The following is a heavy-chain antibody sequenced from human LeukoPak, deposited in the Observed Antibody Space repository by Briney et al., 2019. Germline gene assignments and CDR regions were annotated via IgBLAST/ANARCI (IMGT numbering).Heavy chain of an antibody. V-gene: IGHV1-2*02. D-gene: IGHD3-22*01. J-gene: IGHJ4*02. CDR1: GYTFTGYY. Sequence: ASVKVSCKASGYTFTGYYMHWVRQAPGQGLEWMGWINPNSGGTNYAQKFQGRVTMTRDTSINTAYMELSRLRSDDTAVYYCARTAPYYYDSSGFDYWSQGTLVTVSS. CDR3: ARTAPYYYDSSGFDY. CDR2: INPNSGGT.